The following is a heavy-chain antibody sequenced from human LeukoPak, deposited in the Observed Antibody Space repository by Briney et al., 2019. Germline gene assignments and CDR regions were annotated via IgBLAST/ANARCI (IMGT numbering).Heavy chain of an antibody. D-gene: IGHD6-19*01. CDR3: ARCSYSSGCYWYFDL. Sequence: PSETLSLTCTVSGGSISSYYWSWIRQPGGMGLEGIGRIYTSGSTNYNPSLKSRVTMSVDTSKNQFSLKLSSVTAADTAVYYCARCSYSSGCYWYFDLWGRGTLVTVSS. V-gene: IGHV4-4*07. J-gene: IGHJ2*01. CDR2: IYTSGST. CDR1: GGSISSYY.